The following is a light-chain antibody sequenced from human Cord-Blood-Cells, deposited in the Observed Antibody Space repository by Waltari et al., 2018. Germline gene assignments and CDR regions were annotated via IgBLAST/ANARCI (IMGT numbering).Light chain of an antibody. CDR3: QAWDSSRV. CDR1: KLGDKY. Sequence: SYELTQPPSVSVSPGQTASITCSGDKLGDKYACWYQQKPGQSPVLVTYQDSKRPSGVPWRFSGSNSGNTATLTISGTQAMDEADYYCQAWDSSRVFGGGTKLTVL. J-gene: IGLJ3*02. CDR2: QDS. V-gene: IGLV3-1*01.